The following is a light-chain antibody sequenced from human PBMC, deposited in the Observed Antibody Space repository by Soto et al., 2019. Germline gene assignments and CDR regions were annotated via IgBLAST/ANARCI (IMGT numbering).Light chain of an antibody. V-gene: IGKV1-27*01. CDR3: QEHHSGPPVA. Sequence: DIQMTQSPSSLSASVGDRVTITCRASQGNEHSLAWYQQKPGKVPNLLIYSASTLQSGVPSRFSGSGSGTDFTRTITSLQPEDVATYYCQEHHSGPPVAFGPGTKVDV. J-gene: IGKJ3*01. CDR2: SAS. CDR1: QGNEHS.